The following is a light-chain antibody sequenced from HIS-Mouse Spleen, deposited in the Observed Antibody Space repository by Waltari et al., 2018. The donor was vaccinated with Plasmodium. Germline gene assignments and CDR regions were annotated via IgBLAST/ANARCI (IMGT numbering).Light chain of an antibody. CDR2: GAS. J-gene: IGKJ2*01. CDR1: QSVSSSY. Sequence: EIVLTQSPGTLSLSPGERASQSVSSSYLAWYQQKPGQAPRLLLYGASSRATGIPDRFSGSGSGTDFTLTISRLEPEDFAVYYCQQYGSSPYTFGQGTKLEIK. CDR3: QQYGSSPYT. V-gene: IGKV3-20*01.